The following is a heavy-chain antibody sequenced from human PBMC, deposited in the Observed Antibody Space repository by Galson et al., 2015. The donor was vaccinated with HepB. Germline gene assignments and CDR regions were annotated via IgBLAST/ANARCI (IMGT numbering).Heavy chain of an antibody. CDR2: IIPIFGTA. Sequence: SVTVSCKAYGDSFSSYEISWVRQAPGQGLEWMGGIIPIFGTANYAQKFQGRITITADESTSTAYMELSSLRSEDSAVYYCARAGGFCSSGSCYNWFDPWGQGTLVTVSS. CDR3: ARAGGFCSSGSCYNWFDP. CDR1: GDSFSSYE. J-gene: IGHJ5*02. V-gene: IGHV1-69*13. D-gene: IGHD2-15*01.